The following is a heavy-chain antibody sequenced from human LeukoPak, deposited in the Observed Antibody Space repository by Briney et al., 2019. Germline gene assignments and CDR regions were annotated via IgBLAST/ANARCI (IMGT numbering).Heavy chain of an antibody. CDR2: IHYSGST. D-gene: IGHD4-23*01. V-gene: IGHV4-59*12. CDR3: ARDSSLNYGGNSGDWYFDL. CDR1: GGSIRSDY. Sequence: SETLSLTCTVSGGSIRSDYWSWVRQPPGKGLEWIGYIHYSGSTYYNPSLKSRVTISVDRSKNQFSLKLSSVTAADTAVYYCARDSSLNYGGNSGDWYFDLWGRGTLVTVSS. J-gene: IGHJ2*01.